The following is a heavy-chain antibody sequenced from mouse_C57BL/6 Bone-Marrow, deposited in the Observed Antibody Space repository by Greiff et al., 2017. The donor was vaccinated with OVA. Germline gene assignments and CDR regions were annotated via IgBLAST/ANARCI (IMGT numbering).Heavy chain of an antibody. CDR3: ARSSPLYGSSEGFAY. V-gene: IGHV8-12*01. J-gene: IGHJ3*01. CDR1: GFSLSTSGMG. D-gene: IGHD1-1*01. Sequence: QVTLKVCGPGILQSSQPLSLTCSFSGFSLSTSGMGVSWIRQPSGKGLEWLAHIYWDDDKRYNPSLKSRLTISKDTSRNQVFLKITSVDTADTATDYCARSSPLYGSSEGFAYWGQGTLVTVSA. CDR2: IYWDDDK.